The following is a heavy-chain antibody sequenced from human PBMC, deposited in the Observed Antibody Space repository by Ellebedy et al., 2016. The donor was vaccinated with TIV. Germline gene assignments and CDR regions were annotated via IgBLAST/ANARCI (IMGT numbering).Heavy chain of an antibody. Sequence: ASVKVSCKASGYTFTSYDINWVRQATGQGLEWMGWMNPNSGNTGYAQKFQGWVTMTRDTSISTAYMELSRLRSDDTAVYYCARDRGFGELIDYWGQGTLVTVSS. CDR3: ARDRGFGELIDY. D-gene: IGHD3-10*01. V-gene: IGHV1-8*01. J-gene: IGHJ4*02. CDR2: MNPNSGNT. CDR1: GYTFTSYD.